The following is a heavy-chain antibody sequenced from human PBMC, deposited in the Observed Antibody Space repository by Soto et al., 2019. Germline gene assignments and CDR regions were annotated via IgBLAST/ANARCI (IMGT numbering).Heavy chain of an antibody. CDR1: GFTFSSYA. J-gene: IGHJ4*02. V-gene: IGHV3-23*01. Sequence: PGGSLRLSCAASGFTFSSYAITWVRQAPGKGLEWVSTISGGGDGAFYADSVKGHFTISRDNSRNTVYLQMNSLRADDTAVYYCAKDRLAGGFDYWGQGTLVTVSS. CDR3: AKDRLAGGFDY. D-gene: IGHD3-16*01. CDR2: ISGGGDGA.